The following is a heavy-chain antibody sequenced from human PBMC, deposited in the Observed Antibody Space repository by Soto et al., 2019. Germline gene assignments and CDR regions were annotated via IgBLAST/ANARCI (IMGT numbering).Heavy chain of an antibody. J-gene: IGHJ6*02. CDR1: GFTFDDYT. V-gene: IGHV3-43*01. CDR2: ISWDGGST. CDR3: AKDIGAQTIFGVVIGGYGMDV. Sequence: GGSLRLSCAASGFTFDDYTMHWVRQAPGKGLEWVSLISWDGGSTYYADSVKGRFTISRDNSKNSLYLQMNSLRTEDTALYYCAKDIGAQTIFGVVIGGYGMDVWGQGTTVTVSS. D-gene: IGHD3-3*01.